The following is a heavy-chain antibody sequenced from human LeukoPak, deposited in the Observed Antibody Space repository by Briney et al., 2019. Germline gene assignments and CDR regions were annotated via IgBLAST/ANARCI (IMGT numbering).Heavy chain of an antibody. CDR3: ARDGVAGVYYFDY. CDR2: INPSGGST. D-gene: IGHD6-19*01. CDR1: GYTFTSYY. Sequence: ASVKVSCKASGYTFTSYYMHWVRQAPGQGLEWMGIINPSGGSTSYAQKFQGRVIMTRDMSTSTVYMELNSLRSEDTAAYYCARDGVAGVYYFDYWGQGTLVTVSS. V-gene: IGHV1-46*01. J-gene: IGHJ4*02.